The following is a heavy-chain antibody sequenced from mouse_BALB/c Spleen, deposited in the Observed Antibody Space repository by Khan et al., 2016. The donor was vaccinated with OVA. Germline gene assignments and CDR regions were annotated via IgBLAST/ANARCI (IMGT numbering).Heavy chain of an antibody. CDR2: INTYTGEP. CDR1: GFTFTHYG. J-gene: IGHJ1*01. V-gene: IGHV9-1*02. Sequence: QIQLVQSGPELEKPGETVKISCKASGFTFTHYGMNWVKQAPGKDLKWMGWINTYTGEPTYGDDFKGRFVLSLETSASTAYLQISNLINEDMATNYCARISSYWYSDFWGAGTTVTVAA. CDR3: ARISSYWYSDF. D-gene: IGHD6-2*01.